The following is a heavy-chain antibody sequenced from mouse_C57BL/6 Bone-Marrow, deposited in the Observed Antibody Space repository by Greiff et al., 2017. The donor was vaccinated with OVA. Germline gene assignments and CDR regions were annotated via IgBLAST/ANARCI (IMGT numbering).Heavy chain of an antibody. D-gene: IGHD1-1*01. CDR1: GFTFSSYA. V-gene: IGHV5-9-1*02. J-gene: IGHJ2*01. Sequence: DVQLVESGEGLVKPGGSLKLSCAASGFTFSSYAMSWVRQTPEKRLEWVAYISSGGDYIYYADTVKGRFTISRDNARNPLYLQMSSLTSEDTAMYYCTRSLHLYGSDYWGQGTTLTVSS. CDR3: TRSLHLYGSDY. CDR2: ISSGGDYI.